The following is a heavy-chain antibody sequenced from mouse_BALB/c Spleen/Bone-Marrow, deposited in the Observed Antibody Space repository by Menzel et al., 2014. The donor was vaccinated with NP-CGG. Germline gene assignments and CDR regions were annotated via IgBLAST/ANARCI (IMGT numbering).Heavy chain of an antibody. V-gene: IGHV1-5*01. J-gene: IGHJ2*01. Sequence: VQLQQSGTVLARPGAFSEDVLQGFWLHLTSYWMHWVKQRPGQGLEWIGATYPGNNDSRYNQKFNDKAKLTAVTSTNTAYMELSSLTYEDSAVYYCAGYGNYFFDYWGQGTTLTVSS. CDR1: LHLTSYW. D-gene: IGHD2-1*01. CDR3: AGYGNYFFDY. CDR2: TYPGNNDS.